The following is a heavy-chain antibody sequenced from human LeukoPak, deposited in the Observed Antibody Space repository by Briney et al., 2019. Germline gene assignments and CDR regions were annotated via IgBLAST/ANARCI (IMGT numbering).Heavy chain of an antibody. CDR2: MNPNSGNT. J-gene: IGHJ3*02. D-gene: IGHD5-18*01. V-gene: IGHV1-8*01. Sequence: ASVKVSCKASGYTFTSYDINWVRQATGQGLEWMGCMNPNSGNTGYAQKFQGRVTMTRNTSISTAYMELRSLRSDDTAVYYCARDRQYSYGSRNAFDIWGQGTMVTVSS. CDR1: GYTFTSYD. CDR3: ARDRQYSYGSRNAFDI.